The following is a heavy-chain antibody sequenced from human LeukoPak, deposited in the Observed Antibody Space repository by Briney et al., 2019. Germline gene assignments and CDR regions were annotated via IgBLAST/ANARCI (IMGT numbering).Heavy chain of an antibody. CDR3: ARDKRQQNLVDY. D-gene: IGHD6-13*01. Sequence: ASVKVSCKASGYTFTSYYMHWVRQAPGQWLEWMGLVNPSGGSTSYAQKFQGRVTMTRDTSTSTVYMELSSLKSEDTAVYYCARDKRQQNLVDYWGQGTLVTVSS. CDR1: GYTFTSYY. V-gene: IGHV1-46*01. CDR2: VNPSGGST. J-gene: IGHJ4*02.